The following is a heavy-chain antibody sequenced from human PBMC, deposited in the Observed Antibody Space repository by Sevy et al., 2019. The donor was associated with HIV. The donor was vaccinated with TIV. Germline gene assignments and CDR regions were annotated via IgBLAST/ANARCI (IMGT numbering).Heavy chain of an antibody. J-gene: IGHJ6*02. CDR2: VSVIGRST. Sequence: GGSLRLSCAASGFTFSSYAMNWVRQAPGKGLDWVSSVSVIGRSTYYADSVEGRFTISRDNSKSTLYLQMNSLRADDTAVYYCAKGYCSGGSCPRDYYYYGMDVWGQGTTVTVSS. V-gene: IGHV3-23*01. CDR3: AKGYCSGGSCPRDYYYYGMDV. D-gene: IGHD2-15*01. CDR1: GFTFSSYA.